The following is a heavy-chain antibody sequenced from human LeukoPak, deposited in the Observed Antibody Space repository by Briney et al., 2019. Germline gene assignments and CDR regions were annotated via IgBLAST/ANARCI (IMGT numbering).Heavy chain of an antibody. Sequence: SETLSLTCAVYGGSFSGYYWSWIRQPPGKGLEWIGEINHSGSTNYNPSLKSRVTISVDTSKNQFSLKLSSVTAADTAVYYCARLRFLEWHYYYYMDVWGKGTTVTVSS. D-gene: IGHD3-3*01. CDR3: ARLRFLEWHYYYYMDV. CDR2: INHSGST. V-gene: IGHV4-34*01. J-gene: IGHJ6*03. CDR1: GGSFSGYY.